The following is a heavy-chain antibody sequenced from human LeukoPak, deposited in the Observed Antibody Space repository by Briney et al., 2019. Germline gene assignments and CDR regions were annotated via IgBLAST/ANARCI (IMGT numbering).Heavy chain of an antibody. J-gene: IGHJ4*02. CDR3: VKEARGTTVYY. CDR1: GFSVSDNY. Sequence: GGSLRLSCVASGFSVSDNYMSWVRQTPGEGLEWVSVIFGGSSYYADSVKGRFTISRDNSKNTLYLQMDSLRAEDTAVYYCVKEARGTTVYYWGQGTLVTVSS. CDR2: IFGGSS. V-gene: IGHV3-66*01. D-gene: IGHD4-17*01.